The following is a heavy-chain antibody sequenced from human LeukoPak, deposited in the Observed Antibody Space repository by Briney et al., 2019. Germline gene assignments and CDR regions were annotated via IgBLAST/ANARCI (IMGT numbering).Heavy chain of an antibody. D-gene: IGHD3-10*01. Sequence: SETLSLTCAVYGGSFSGYYWSWIRQAPGKGLEWIREINHSGSTNYNPSLKSRVTISVDTSKNQFSLKLSSVTAADTAVYYCARGPEGDYYGSGSYWFDYWGQGTLVTVSS. V-gene: IGHV4-34*01. CDR3: ARGPEGDYYGSGSYWFDY. CDR1: GGSFSGYY. CDR2: INHSGST. J-gene: IGHJ4*02.